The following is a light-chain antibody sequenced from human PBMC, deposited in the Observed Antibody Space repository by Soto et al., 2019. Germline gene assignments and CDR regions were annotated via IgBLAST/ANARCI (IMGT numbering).Light chain of an antibody. Sequence: EIVLTQSPATLSLSPGERATLSCRASQSVGSYLAWYQQKPGQAPRLLIYDTSNRATGIPARFSGGGSGTAFTLTISSLEPEDFAVYYCQQRSNWPPYTFGQGTKLEI. CDR3: QQRSNWPPYT. CDR2: DTS. V-gene: IGKV3-11*01. CDR1: QSVGSY. J-gene: IGKJ2*01.